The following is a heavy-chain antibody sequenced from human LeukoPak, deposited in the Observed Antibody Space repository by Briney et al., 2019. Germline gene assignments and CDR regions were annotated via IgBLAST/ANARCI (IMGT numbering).Heavy chain of an antibody. Sequence: GGSLRLSCAASGFTFSNAWMNWVRQAPGKGLEWVGRIKSKTDAGTTDYAAPVKGRFTISRDDSKNTLYLQMNSLKTEDTAVYYCTTETYQFSSGWSFDCWGQGTLVTVSS. D-gene: IGHD6-19*01. CDR3: TTETYQFSSGWSFDC. CDR2: IKSKTDAGTT. V-gene: IGHV3-15*01. CDR1: GFTFSNAW. J-gene: IGHJ4*02.